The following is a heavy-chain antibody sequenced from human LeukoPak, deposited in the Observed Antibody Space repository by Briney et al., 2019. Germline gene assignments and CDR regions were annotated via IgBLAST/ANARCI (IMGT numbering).Heavy chain of an antibody. CDR1: GFTFSSYA. CDR2: ISGSSNYK. D-gene: IGHD2-2*01. J-gene: IGHJ4*02. V-gene: IGHV3-21*01. CDR3: ARGYCSSTTCSIDY. Sequence: GGSLRLSCAASGFTFSSYAMSWVRQAPGKGLEWVSCISGSSNYKYYAASVEGRLTISRDNAKNSLFLQMNSLRAEDTAVYYCARGYCSSTTCSIDYWGQGTLVTVSS.